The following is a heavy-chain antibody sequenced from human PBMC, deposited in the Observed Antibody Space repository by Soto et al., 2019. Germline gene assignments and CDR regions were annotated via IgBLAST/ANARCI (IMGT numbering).Heavy chain of an antibody. D-gene: IGHD3-10*01. V-gene: IGHV2-5*02. J-gene: IGHJ5*02. CDR2: IYWDDDK. CDR1: GFSLSTSGVG. Sequence: QITLKESGPTLVKPTQTLTLTCTFSGFSLSTSGVGVGWIRQPPGKALEWLALIYWDDDKRYSPSLKSRLTITKDTSKNQVVLTMTNMDPVDTATYYCAHREGYQMVRGVTNWFDPWGQGTLVTVSS. CDR3: AHREGYQMVRGVTNWFDP.